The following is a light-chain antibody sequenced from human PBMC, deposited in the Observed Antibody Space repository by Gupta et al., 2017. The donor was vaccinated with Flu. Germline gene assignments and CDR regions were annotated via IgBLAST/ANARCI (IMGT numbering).Light chain of an antibody. CDR2: AAS. CDR1: QSVSSN. CDR3: QQSDSTPQT. J-gene: IGKJ2*01. Sequence: IQMTQSPSSLSASAGDRVTITCRASQSVSSNLNWYQQKAGKAPKLLIYAASSWQSGVPSRFSGSGSETEFSLTISSLQPEDFATYYCQQSDSTPQTFGEGTKVEIK. V-gene: IGKV1-39*01.